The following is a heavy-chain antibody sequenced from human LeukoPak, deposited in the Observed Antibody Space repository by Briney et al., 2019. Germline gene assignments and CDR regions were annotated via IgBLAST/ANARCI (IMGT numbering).Heavy chain of an antibody. V-gene: IGHV3-23*01. D-gene: IGHD3-22*01. CDR1: GFTFRSYS. CDR3: ARDSSGYSDHYYYYMDV. Sequence: GGSLRLFCASSGFTFRSYSMSWVRQAPGKGLEWVSAISGCGCSTYYADSVKGRFTISRDNSENTLYLQMNSLRAEDTAVYYCARDSSGYSDHYYYYMDVWGKGTTVTISS. CDR2: ISGCGCST. J-gene: IGHJ6*03.